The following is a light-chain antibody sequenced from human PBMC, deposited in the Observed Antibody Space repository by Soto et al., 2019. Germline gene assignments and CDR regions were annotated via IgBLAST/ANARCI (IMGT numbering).Light chain of an antibody. CDR2: DVS. J-gene: IGLJ1*01. Sequence: QSALTQPASVSGSPGQSITISCTGTSSDVGGYNYVSWYQQHPGKAPKLMIYDVSNRPSGVSNRFSGSKSGNTASLTISGLQAEDEADYYCNSYTSSLYVFGTGTKLTVL. CDR3: NSYTSSLYV. V-gene: IGLV2-14*01. CDR1: SSDVGGYNY.